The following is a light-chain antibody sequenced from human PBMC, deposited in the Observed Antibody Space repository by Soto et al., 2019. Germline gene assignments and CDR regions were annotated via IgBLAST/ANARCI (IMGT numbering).Light chain of an antibody. V-gene: IGKV1-39*01. CDR2: AAS. J-gene: IGKJ4*01. CDR1: QGISTY. Sequence: IQVTQSPSSLSASVGDSVTITCRTSQGISTYLNWYQQKPGKAPKFLIYAASRLETGVPSRFSGRGSGTDFTLTINNLQPEYFATYYCQQGYSIPLTSGGGPKADIK. CDR3: QQGYSIPLT.